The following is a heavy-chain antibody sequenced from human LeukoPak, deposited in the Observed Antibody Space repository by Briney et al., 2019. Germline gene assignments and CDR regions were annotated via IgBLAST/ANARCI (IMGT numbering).Heavy chain of an antibody. CDR1: GYTFTGYY. CDR2: INPNSGDT. J-gene: IGHJ4*02. CDR3: ARSKSSDYGDRYYFDS. D-gene: IGHD4-17*01. V-gene: IGHV1-2*02. Sequence: ASVKVSCKASGYTFTGYYIHWVRQAPRQGLEWMGWINPNSGDTKYAQNFQGRVTVTRDTSISTAYMELSSLRSVDTAVYYCARSKSSDYGDRYYFDSWGQGTLVTVSS.